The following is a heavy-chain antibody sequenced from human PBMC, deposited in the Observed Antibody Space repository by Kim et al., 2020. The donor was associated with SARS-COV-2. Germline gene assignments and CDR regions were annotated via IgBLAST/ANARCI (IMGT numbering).Heavy chain of an antibody. D-gene: IGHD6-25*01. J-gene: IGHJ5*02. CDR1: GFSFSSYA. CDR3: AIDGRSFAAP. CDR2: IRGSGDST. V-gene: IGHV3-23*01. Sequence: GGSLRLSCAASGFSFSSYAMSWVRQAPGKGLEWVSTIRGSGDSTYYADSVKGRFTISRDNSKNTLYLEMNSLRAEDTAVYYCAIDGRSFAAPWGQGTLVT.